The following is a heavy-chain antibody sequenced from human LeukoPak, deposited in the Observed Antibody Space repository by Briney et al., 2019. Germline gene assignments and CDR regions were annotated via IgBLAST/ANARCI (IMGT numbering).Heavy chain of an antibody. V-gene: IGHV4-59*01. J-gene: IGHJ4*02. Sequence: SETLSLTCTVSGGSISSYYWSWIRQPPGKGLEWIGYIYYSGSTNYNPSLKSRVTISVDTSKNQFSLKLSSVTAANTAVYYCARVGYSSGWFDYWGQGTLVTVSS. CDR1: GGSISSYY. CDR3: ARVGYSSGWFDY. CDR2: IYYSGST. D-gene: IGHD6-19*01.